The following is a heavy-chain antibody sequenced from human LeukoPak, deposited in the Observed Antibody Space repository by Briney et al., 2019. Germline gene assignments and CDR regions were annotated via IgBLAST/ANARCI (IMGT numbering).Heavy chain of an antibody. V-gene: IGHV1-18*01. Sequence: GASVKVSCKASGYTFTSYGISWVRQAPGQGLEWMGWISAYNGNTNYAQKLQGRATMTTDTSTSTAYMELRSLRSDDTAVYYCARTTGITGTTPLDYWGQGTPVTVSS. CDR2: ISAYNGNT. CDR3: ARTTGITGTTPLDY. D-gene: IGHD1-7*01. J-gene: IGHJ4*02. CDR1: GYTFTSYG.